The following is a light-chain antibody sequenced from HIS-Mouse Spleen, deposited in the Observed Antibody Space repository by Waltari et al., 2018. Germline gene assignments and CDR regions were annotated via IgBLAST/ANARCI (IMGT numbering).Light chain of an antibody. CDR2: DVS. CDR3: CSYAGSYTYV. J-gene: IGLJ3*02. Sequence: QPALIPPRASSGCPGQPFTISCTATSSDVVGCNYVSWYQQHPGKAPKLMIYDVSKRPSGVPNRFSGSKSGNTASLTISGLQAEDEADYYCCSYAGSYTYVFGRGTKLTVL. CDR1: SSDVVGCNY. V-gene: IGLV2-11*01.